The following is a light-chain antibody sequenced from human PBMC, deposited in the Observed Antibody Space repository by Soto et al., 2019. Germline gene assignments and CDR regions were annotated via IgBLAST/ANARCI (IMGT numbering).Light chain of an antibody. J-gene: IGKJ4*01. Sequence: EIVLTQSPATLSLSAGEIATLSCRASQSVVTYLAWYQHKPGQAPRLLIYDASNRATGIPARFSGSGSGTDFTLSISSLEPEDFAVYYCQQRSTWPLTFGGGTKVEIK. CDR3: QQRSTWPLT. V-gene: IGKV3-11*01. CDR1: QSVVTY. CDR2: DAS.